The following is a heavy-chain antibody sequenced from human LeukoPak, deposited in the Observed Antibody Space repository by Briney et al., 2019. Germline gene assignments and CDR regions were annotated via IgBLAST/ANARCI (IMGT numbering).Heavy chain of an antibody. V-gene: IGHV3-30-3*01. CDR1: GFTFSSYP. D-gene: IGHD2-2*01. J-gene: IGHJ4*02. Sequence: GGSLRLSCAASGFTFSSYPMHWVRQAPGKGLEWVAVISYDGSIKYYADSVKGRFTISRDNSKNTMYLQMNSLRAEDTAVYYCARAGQGYCTSAGCFLSLDYWGQGTLVTVSS. CDR3: ARAGQGYCTSAGCFLSLDY. CDR2: ISYDGSIK.